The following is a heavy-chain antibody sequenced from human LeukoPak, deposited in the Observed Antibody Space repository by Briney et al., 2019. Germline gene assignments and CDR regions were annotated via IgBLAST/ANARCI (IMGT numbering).Heavy chain of an antibody. D-gene: IGHD6-6*01. CDR3: VCSSSSGEDY. V-gene: IGHV4-30-4*01. CDR1: GGSINNGGYY. CDR2: IYYSGSS. J-gene: IGHJ4*02. Sequence: SETLSLTCTVSGGSINNGGYYWSWIRQHPGKGLEWIGYIYYSGSSYYNPSLRSRVTISVDTSKNQFSLKLSSVTAADTAVYYCVCSSSSGEDYWGQGTLVTVSS.